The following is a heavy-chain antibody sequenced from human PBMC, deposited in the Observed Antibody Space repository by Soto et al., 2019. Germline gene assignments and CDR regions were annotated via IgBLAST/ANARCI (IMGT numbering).Heavy chain of an antibody. Sequence: GGSLRLSCAASGFTFSTYAMNWVRQAPGKGLEWVSSSSGSGGSIYIADSVRGRFNTSRDNSENTLYLQMDSLRAEDTAVYYCAKGRSRVVGATINYWGQGTLFTVSS. J-gene: IGHJ4*02. CDR1: GFTFSTYA. CDR2: SSGSGGSI. D-gene: IGHD1-26*01. CDR3: AKGRSRVVGATINY. V-gene: IGHV3-23*01.